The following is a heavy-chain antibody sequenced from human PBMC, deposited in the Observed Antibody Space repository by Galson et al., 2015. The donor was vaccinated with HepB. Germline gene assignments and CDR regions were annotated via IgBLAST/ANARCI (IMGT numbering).Heavy chain of an antibody. J-gene: IGHJ6*02. Sequence: SVKVSCKASGSTFAGYYIHWVRQAHGQGLEWMGRINPNSGGADYAQKFQGRVTMTRDTSISTAYVELSRLTSDDTAVYYCARVGSSGGPNYYYYYGMDVWGQETTVTVTS. CDR2: INPNSGGA. V-gene: IGHV1-2*06. D-gene: IGHD6-19*01. CDR3: ARVGSSGGPNYYYYYGMDV. CDR1: GSTFAGYY.